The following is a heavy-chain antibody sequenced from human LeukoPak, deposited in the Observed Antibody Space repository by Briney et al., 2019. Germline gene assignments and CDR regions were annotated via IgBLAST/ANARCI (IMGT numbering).Heavy chain of an antibody. CDR2: ISGSGGST. Sequence: GGSLRLSCAASGFTFNSYAMNWVRQAPGKGLEWVSIISGSGGSTYYADSVKGRFTISRDSSKHTAFLQMKSLRAEDTAIYFCAMGTYFDYWGQGTLVTVS. D-gene: IGHD7-27*01. CDR1: GFTFNSYA. J-gene: IGHJ4*02. CDR3: AMGTYFDY. V-gene: IGHV3-23*01.